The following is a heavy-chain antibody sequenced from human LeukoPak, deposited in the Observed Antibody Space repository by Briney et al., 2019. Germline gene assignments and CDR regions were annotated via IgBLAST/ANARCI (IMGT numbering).Heavy chain of an antibody. Sequence: SVKVSCKASGFTFTSSAVQWVRQARGQRLEWIGWIVVGSGNTNYAQKFQERVTITRDMSTSTAYMELSSLRSEDTAVYYCAAAGITIFGVVITAHNAAFDIWGQGTMVTVSS. CDR2: IVVGSGNT. D-gene: IGHD3-3*01. V-gene: IGHV1-58*01. CDR1: GFTFTSSA. J-gene: IGHJ3*02. CDR3: AAAGITIFGVVITAHNAAFDI.